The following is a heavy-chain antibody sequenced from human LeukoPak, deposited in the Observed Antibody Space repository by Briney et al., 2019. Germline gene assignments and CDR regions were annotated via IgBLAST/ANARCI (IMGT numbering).Heavy chain of an antibody. CDR1: GGSISSSSYY. Sequence: PPETLSLTCTVSGGSISSSSYYWGWIRQPPGKGLEWIGSIYYSGSTYYNPSLKSRVTISVDTSKNQFSLKLSSVTAADTAVYYCARALSCGGDCYEGLNWFDPWGQGTLVTVSS. V-gene: IGHV4-39*07. CDR2: IYYSGST. J-gene: IGHJ5*02. CDR3: ARALSCGGDCYEGLNWFDP. D-gene: IGHD2-21*02.